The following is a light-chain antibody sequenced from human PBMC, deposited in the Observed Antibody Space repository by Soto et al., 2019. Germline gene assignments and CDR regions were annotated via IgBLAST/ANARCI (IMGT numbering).Light chain of an antibody. CDR3: MQSTQLPPT. CDR1: QSLLHITGETF. J-gene: IGKJ5*01. V-gene: IGKV2D-29*02. Sequence: DVVMTQTPLSLSVAPGQPASISCKSSQSLLHITGETFLFWYLQKPGQSPQLLIYEVSTRVSGVPDRFSGSGSGTDFTLVISRVETDDVGIYYCMQSTQLPPTFGQGTRLAIK. CDR2: EVS.